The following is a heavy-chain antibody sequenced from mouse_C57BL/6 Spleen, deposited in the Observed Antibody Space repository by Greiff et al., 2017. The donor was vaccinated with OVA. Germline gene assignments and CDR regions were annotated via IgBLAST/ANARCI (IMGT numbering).Heavy chain of an antibody. CDR3: ARQDYYGRYFDV. CDR1: GFTFSSYG. V-gene: IGHV5-6*01. D-gene: IGHD1-2*01. CDR2: ISSGGSYT. Sequence: VQLQQSGGDLVKPGGSLKLSCAASGFTFSSYGMSWVRQTPDKRLAWVATISSGGSYTYYPDRVKGRFTISRDNAKNTLYLQMSSLKSEDTAMYYCARQDYYGRYFDVWGTGTTVTVSS. J-gene: IGHJ1*03.